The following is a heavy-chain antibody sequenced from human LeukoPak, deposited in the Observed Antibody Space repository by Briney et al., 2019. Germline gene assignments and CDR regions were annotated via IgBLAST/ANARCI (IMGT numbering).Heavy chain of an antibody. Sequence: GASVKVSGKLSGATLTELSMHWVRQSPGKGLEWMGGFVPEDRETIYAQKIQRRLTITQDTSTDTAYMELSSLRSDDTAVYFCATLPRGHLLDSWGQGTLVTVSS. V-gene: IGHV1-24*01. J-gene: IGHJ4*02. CDR1: GATLTELS. D-gene: IGHD3-10*01. CDR3: ATLPRGHLLDS. CDR2: FVPEDRET.